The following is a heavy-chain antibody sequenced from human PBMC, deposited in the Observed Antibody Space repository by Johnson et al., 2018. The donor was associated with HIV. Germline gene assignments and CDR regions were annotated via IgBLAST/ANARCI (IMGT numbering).Heavy chain of an antibody. CDR2: IRYDGSNK. V-gene: IGHV3-30*02. Sequence: VQLLESGGGLVQPGGSLRLSCAASGFTVSSYYMNWVRQAPGKGLEWVAFIRYDGSNKYYADSVKGRFTISRDNSKNTLYLQMNSLRAEDTAVYYCAKDGSSSWYNGAFDIWGQGTMVTVSS. CDR1: GFTVSSYY. D-gene: IGHD6-13*01. J-gene: IGHJ3*02. CDR3: AKDGSSSWYNGAFDI.